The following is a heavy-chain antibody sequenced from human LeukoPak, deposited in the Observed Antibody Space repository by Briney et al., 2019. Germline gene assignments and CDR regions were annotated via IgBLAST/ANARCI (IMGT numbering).Heavy chain of an antibody. V-gene: IGHV1-24*01. D-gene: IGHD2-2*01. J-gene: IGHJ6*03. CDR3: ARDVGGGPAAIPASLGYMDV. CDR1: GYTLTELS. Sequence: GASVKVSCKVSGYTLTELSMHWVRQAPGKGLEWMGGFDPEDGETIYAQKFQGRVTMTEDTSTDTAYMELSSLRSEDTAVYYCARDVGGGPAAIPASLGYMDVWGKGTTDTVSS. CDR2: FDPEDGET.